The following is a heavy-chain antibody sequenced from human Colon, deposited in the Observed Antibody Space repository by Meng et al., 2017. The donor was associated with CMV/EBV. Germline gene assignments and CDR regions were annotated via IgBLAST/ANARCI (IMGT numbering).Heavy chain of an antibody. CDR1: GYSGGSIT. V-gene: IGHV3-23*01. CDR3: AKSDSSGFYYKPIDY. J-gene: IGHJ4*02. CDR2: ISSGGATT. Sequence: GGSLRLSCTVSGYSGGSITSHYWTWIRQPPGKGLEWVSAISSGGATTYYAESVKGQFAISRDNSKNTVFLQVNSLRAEDAAVYYCAKSDSSGFYYKPIDYWGQGTLVTVSS. D-gene: IGHD3-22*01.